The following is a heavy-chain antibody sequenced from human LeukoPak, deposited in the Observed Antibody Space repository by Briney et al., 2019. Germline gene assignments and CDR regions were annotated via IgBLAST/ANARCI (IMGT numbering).Heavy chain of an antibody. V-gene: IGHV1-3*01. J-gene: IGHJ4*02. Sequence: ASVKVSCKASGYTFTSYAMHWVRQAPGQRLEWMGWINAGNGNTKYSQKFQSRVTITRDTSASTAYMGLRSLRSDDTAVYYCARFETAAGDYWGQGTLVTVSS. D-gene: IGHD6-13*01. CDR1: GYTFTSYA. CDR2: INAGNGNT. CDR3: ARFETAAGDY.